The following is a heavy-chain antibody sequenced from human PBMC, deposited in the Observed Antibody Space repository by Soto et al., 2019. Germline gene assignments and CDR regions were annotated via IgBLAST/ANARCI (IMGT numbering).Heavy chain of an antibody. CDR2: IYSAGST. Sequence: QLQLQESGPGLVKPSETLSLICTVSGGSISGYFWSWVRQPAGKGLEWIGRIYSAGSTNYNPSLKSRVTMSVDTSQNQFSLKLTSVTAADTAMYYCVRGDVVDIWGRGTMVTVSS. J-gene: IGHJ3*02. V-gene: IGHV4-4*07. CDR3: VRGDVVDI. D-gene: IGHD3-16*01. CDR1: GGSISGYF.